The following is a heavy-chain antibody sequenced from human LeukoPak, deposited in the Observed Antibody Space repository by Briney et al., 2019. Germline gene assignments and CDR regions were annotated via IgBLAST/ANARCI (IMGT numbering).Heavy chain of an antibody. V-gene: IGHV3-30*03. CDR2: TSYDESNK. J-gene: IGHJ4*02. CDR3: ARDLPPLDY. Sequence: GGSLRLSCAASGFTFSSYSMNWVRQAPGKGLEWVALTSYDESNKRYADSVKGRYTISRDNSKNTLYLQMNSLRVEDTAVYYCARDLPPLDYWGQGILVTVSS. CDR1: GFTFSSYS.